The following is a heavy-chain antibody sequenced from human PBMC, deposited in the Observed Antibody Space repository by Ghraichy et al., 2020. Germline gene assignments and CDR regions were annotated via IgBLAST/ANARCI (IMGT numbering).Heavy chain of an antibody. Sequence: SCAASGFTFRTYAMNWVRQAPGKGLEWVSSISSRGRSIFYAESVRGRFTLSRDNAKSSLFLQMNSLRVDDTAVYYCAREGEAAAGDLAQAFDIWGQGTMVTVSS. CDR1: GFTFRTYA. V-gene: IGHV3-21*06. J-gene: IGHJ3*02. D-gene: IGHD6-13*01. CDR3: AREGEAAAGDLAQAFDI. CDR2: ISSRGRSI.